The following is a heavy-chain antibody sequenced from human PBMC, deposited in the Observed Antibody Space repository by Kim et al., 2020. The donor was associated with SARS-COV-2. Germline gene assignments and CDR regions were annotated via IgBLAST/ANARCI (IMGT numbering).Heavy chain of an antibody. V-gene: IGHV3-15*05. J-gene: IGHJ6*02. D-gene: IGHD2-15*01. CDR3: TTDSAAYCSGGSCYEVSYYYGMDV. Sequence: GGSLRLSCAASGFTFSNAWMSWVRQAPGKGLEWVGRIKSKTDGGTTDYAAPVKGRFTISRDDSKNTLYLQMNSLKTEDTAVYYCTTDSAAYCSGGSCYEVSYYYGMDVWGQGTTVTVSS. CDR1: GFTFSNAW. CDR2: IKSKTDGGTT.